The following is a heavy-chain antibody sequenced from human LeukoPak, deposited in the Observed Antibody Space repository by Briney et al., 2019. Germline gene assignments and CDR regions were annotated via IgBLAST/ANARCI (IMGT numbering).Heavy chain of an antibody. CDR1: GYTFTSYG. J-gene: IGHJ5*02. CDR3: ARDLVDTMVRGVNWFDP. D-gene: IGHD3-10*01. V-gene: IGHV1-18*04. Sequence: ASVKVSCKASGYTFTSYGISWVRQAPGQGLEWMGWISAYNGNTNYAQKLQGRVTMTTDTSTSTAYMELRSLRSDDTAVYYRARDLVDTMVRGVNWFDPWGQGTLVTVSS. CDR2: ISAYNGNT.